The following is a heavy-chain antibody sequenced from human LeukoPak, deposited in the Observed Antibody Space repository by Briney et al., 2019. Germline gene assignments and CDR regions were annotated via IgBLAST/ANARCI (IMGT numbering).Heavy chain of an antibody. J-gene: IGHJ4*02. Sequence: PGGSLRLSCAASGFSLNTYNMNWVRQAPGKGLEWVSYISSGSSTIYYADSVKGRFTISRDNAKNSLYLQINSLRAEDTAMYYCAGGLTKGFNDYWGQGTLVIVSS. CDR2: ISSGSSTI. D-gene: IGHD3-16*01. V-gene: IGHV3-48*01. CDR1: GFSLNTYN. CDR3: AGGLTKGFNDY.